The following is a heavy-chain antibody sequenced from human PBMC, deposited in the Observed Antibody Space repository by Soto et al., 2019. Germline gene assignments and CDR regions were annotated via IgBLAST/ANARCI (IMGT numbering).Heavy chain of an antibody. CDR1: GYTFTSYG. J-gene: IGHJ4*02. V-gene: IGHV1-18*01. D-gene: IGHD1-1*01. CDR2: ISAHNGNT. CDR3: ARGRYGDY. Sequence: QVHLVQSGAEVKKPGASVKVSCKASGYTFTSYGITWVRQAPGQGLEWMGWISAHNGNTDYAQKLQVRVIVTRDTSTSTAYMELSSLISDDPAVYYCARGRYGDYWGQGDLVTVSS.